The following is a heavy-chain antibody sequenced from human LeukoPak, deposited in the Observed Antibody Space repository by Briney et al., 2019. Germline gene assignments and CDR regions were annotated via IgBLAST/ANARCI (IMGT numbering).Heavy chain of an antibody. CDR1: GGSFSGYY. CDR2: IYYSGST. D-gene: IGHD3-3*01. CDR3: ARDSLRNYDFWSANDAFDI. V-gene: IGHV4-59*01. Sequence: SETLSLTCAVYGGSFSGYYWSWIRQPPGKGLEWIGYIYYSGSTNYNPSLKSRVTISVDTSKNQFSLKLSSVTAADTAVYYCARDSLRNYDFWSANDAFDIWGQGTMVTVSS. J-gene: IGHJ3*02.